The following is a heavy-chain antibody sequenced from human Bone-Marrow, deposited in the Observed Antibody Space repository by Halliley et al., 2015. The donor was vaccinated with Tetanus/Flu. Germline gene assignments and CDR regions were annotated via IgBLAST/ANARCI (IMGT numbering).Heavy chain of an antibody. V-gene: IGHV3-66*01. D-gene: IGHD3-10*01. J-gene: IGHJ4*02. CDR3: VKGEATIWGFRDGY. Sequence: VALIYRDTTTHYADSGKGRFTISRDDSKNTVYLQMDSLRAEDTAVYYCVKGEATIWGFRDGYWGQGTRVTVSS. CDR2: IYRDTTT.